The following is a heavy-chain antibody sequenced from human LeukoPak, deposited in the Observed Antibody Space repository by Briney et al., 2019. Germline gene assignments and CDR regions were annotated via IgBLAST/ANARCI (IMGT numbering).Heavy chain of an antibody. V-gene: IGHV3-30*02. CDR3: AKGPYSGIDH. Sequence: GGSLRLSCAASGFIFSNYGMHWVRQAPGKGLEWVAFIRYDGSNEEYADFVKGRFTISRDNSKNTLSLQMNSLKPEDTAVYFCAKGPYSGIDHWGQGTLVTVSS. J-gene: IGHJ4*02. D-gene: IGHD1-26*01. CDR2: IRYDGSNE. CDR1: GFIFSNYG.